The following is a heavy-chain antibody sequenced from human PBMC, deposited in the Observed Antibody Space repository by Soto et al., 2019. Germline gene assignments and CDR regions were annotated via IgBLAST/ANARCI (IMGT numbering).Heavy chain of an antibody. J-gene: IGHJ6*03. D-gene: IGHD6-19*01. CDR3: ARSPRNSRAGDV. CDR1: GYSFISHG. Sequence: QVQMEQSGAEVRRPGASVNVSCKASGYSFISHGISWVRQAPGQGLEWMGWINPYNGNTNYAQKFQDRVTLTTDKHPSTAYMELRSLRADDTALYYCARSPRNSRAGDVCAKGTAVVVSS. CDR2: INPYNGNT. V-gene: IGHV1-18*01.